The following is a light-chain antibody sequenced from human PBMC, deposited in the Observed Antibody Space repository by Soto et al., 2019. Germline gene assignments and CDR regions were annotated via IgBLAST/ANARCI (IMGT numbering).Light chain of an antibody. V-gene: IGKV1-5*01. CDR1: QSVRSS. CDR3: QQYNTYSSLS. Sequence: STMQQAAGDRVTXTCRASQSVRSSLAWYQQKPRKAPKLLIYDAFNLASWVPSKFSSRRSGAEFTLTISSLPPDHLGAYYCQQYNTYSSLSFGVTTKV. CDR2: DAF. J-gene: IGKJ4*01.